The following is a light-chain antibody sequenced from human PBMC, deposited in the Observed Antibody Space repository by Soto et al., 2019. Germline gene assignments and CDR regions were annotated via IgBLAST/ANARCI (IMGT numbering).Light chain of an antibody. Sequence: TQPPSVSAAPGQKVTISCFGSSSDIGNNYVSWYQHLPGTAPKLLIYETNKRHSGIPDRFSGSKSGTSATLDITGLQAGDEADYYCGTWDNSLSADVFGTGTKVTVL. J-gene: IGLJ1*01. CDR2: ETN. CDR1: SSDIGNNY. CDR3: GTWDNSLSADV. V-gene: IGLV1-51*02.